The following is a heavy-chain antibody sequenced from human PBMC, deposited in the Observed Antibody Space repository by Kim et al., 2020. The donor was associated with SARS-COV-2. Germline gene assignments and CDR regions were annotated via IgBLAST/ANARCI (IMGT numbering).Heavy chain of an antibody. CDR3: ARDKAVLYGSGSTGPIDY. Sequence: GGSLRLSCAASGFTFSSYGMHWVRQAPGKGLEWVAVIWYDGSNKYYADSVKGRFTISRDNSKNTLYLQMNSLRAEDTAVYYCARDKAVLYGSGSTGPIDYWGQGTLVTVSS. J-gene: IGHJ4*02. V-gene: IGHV3-33*01. CDR1: GFTFSSYG. CDR2: IWYDGSNK. D-gene: IGHD3-10*01.